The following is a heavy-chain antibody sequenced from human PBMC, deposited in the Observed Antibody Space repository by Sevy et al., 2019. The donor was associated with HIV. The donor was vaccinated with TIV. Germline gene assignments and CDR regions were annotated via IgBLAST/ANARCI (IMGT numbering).Heavy chain of an antibody. CDR3: ARGARGTLPSYYYYGMDV. CDR1: GYTFTDYW. J-gene: IGHJ6*02. V-gene: IGHV5-51*01. Sequence: GESLKISCKGSGYTFTDYWIVWVRQMPGKGLEWMGIIYPGDSDTTYSPSLQGQVTISAHKSISTTYLQWSSLKASDTAMYYCARGARGTLPSYYYYGMDVWGLGTTVTVSS. CDR2: IYPGDSDT. D-gene: IGHD1-1*01.